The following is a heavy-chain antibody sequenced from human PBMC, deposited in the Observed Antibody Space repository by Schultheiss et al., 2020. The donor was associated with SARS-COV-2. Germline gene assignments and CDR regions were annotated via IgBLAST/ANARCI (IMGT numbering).Heavy chain of an antibody. CDR2: ISGSGGST. Sequence: GESLKISCAASGLTFSSYSMHWVRQAPGKGLEWVSAISGSGGSTYYADSVKGRFTISRDNSKNTLYLQMNSLRAEDTAVYYCAKPRRGSWGQGTLVTVSS. J-gene: IGHJ4*02. CDR3: AKPRRGS. D-gene: IGHD3-16*01. CDR1: GLTFSSYS. V-gene: IGHV3-23*01.